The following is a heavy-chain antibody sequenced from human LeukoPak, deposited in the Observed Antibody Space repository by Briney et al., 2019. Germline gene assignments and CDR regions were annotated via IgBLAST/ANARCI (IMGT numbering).Heavy chain of an antibody. CDR1: GFTFSSYA. CDR2: VSGSGGST. CDR3: AKGHLYSTSSTSFDY. V-gene: IGHV3-23*01. D-gene: IGHD6-6*01. J-gene: IGHJ4*02. Sequence: GGSLRLSCAASGFTFSSYAMSWVRQAPGKGLEWVSIVSGSGGSTNYADSVKGRFTISRDNSKNTLYLQMNTLRAEDTAVYYRAKGHLYSTSSTSFDYWGQGTLVTVSS.